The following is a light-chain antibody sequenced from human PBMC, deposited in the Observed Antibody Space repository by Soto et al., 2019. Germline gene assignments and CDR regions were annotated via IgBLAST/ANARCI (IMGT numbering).Light chain of an antibody. CDR2: GAS. CDR1: QSVSSN. V-gene: IGKV3-15*01. J-gene: IGKJ4*01. CDR3: QQYNNWPPFLT. Sequence: EIVMTQSPATLSVSRGERATLSCRASQSVSSNLAWYQQKPGQAPRLLIYGASTRATGIPARFSGSGSGTEFTLTISSLQSEDFAVYYCQQYNNWPPFLTFGGGTKADIK.